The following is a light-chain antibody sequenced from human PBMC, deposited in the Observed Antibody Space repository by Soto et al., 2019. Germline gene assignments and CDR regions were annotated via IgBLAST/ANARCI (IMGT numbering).Light chain of an antibody. Sequence: EMVMTQSPATLSVSPGERATLSCRASQSVSSNLAWYQQKPGQAPRLLIYGASTRATGIPARFSGSGSGTEFTLTISSLQSEDFADYYCQQYDNWPPWTFGHGTKVEIE. CDR2: GAS. J-gene: IGKJ1*01. V-gene: IGKV3-15*01. CDR1: QSVSSN. CDR3: QQYDNWPPWT.